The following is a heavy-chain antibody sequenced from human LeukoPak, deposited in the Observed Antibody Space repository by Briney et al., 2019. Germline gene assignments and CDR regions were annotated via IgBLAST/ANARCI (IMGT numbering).Heavy chain of an antibody. J-gene: IGHJ4*02. CDR3: ARLADSSSWYPDY. D-gene: IGHD6-13*01. Sequence: SETLSLTCAVSGGSISSSNWWSWVRQPPGKGLEWIGEIYHSGSTNYNPSLKSRVTISKDTSKNQFSLKLTSVTAADTAVYYCARLADSSSWYPDYWGQGTLVTVSS. CDR1: GGSISSSNW. V-gene: IGHV4-4*02. CDR2: IYHSGST.